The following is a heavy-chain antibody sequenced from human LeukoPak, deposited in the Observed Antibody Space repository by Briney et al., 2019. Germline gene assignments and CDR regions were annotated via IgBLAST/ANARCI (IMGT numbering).Heavy chain of an antibody. J-gene: IGHJ4*02. D-gene: IGHD2/OR15-2a*01. CDR3: AKNEKGTFDY. CDR2: IYYSGST. CDR1: GGSVSSGGYY. Sequence: SETLSLTCTVSGGSVSSGGYYWSWIRQPPGKGLEWIGYIYYSGSTNYNPSLKSRVTISVDTSKNQFSLNLNSVTAADTAVYYCAKNEKGTFDYWGQGTLVTVSS. V-gene: IGHV4-61*08.